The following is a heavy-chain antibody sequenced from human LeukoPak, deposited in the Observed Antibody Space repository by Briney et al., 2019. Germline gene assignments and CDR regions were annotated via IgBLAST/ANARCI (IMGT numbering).Heavy chain of an antibody. CDR3: ARTATVVVVAGDFDY. CDR1: GYXFTGYY. D-gene: IGHD2-15*01. V-gene: IGHV1-2*02. CDR2: INPNSGGT. Sequence: ASVKVSCKASGYXFTGYYMHWVRQAPGQGLEWMGWINPNSGGTNYAQKFQGRVTMTRDTSISTAYMELSRLRSDDTAVYYCARTATVVVVAGDFDYWGQGTLVTVSS. J-gene: IGHJ4*02.